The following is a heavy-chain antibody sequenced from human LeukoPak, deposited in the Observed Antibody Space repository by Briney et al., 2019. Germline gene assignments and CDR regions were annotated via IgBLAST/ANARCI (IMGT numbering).Heavy chain of an antibody. CDR2: ISSSSSYI. J-gene: IGHJ4*02. Sequence: PGGSLRLSCAASGFTFSSYSMNWVRQAPGKGLEWVSSISSSSSYIYYADSVKGRFTISRDNAKNSLYLQMNSLRAEDTAVYYCARGVPAAIRREQIDYWGQGTLVTVSS. V-gene: IGHV3-21*01. D-gene: IGHD2-2*02. CDR1: GFTFSSYS. CDR3: ARGVPAAIRREQIDY.